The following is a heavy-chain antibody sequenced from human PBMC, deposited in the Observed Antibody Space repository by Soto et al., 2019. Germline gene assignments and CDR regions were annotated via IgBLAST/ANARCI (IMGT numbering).Heavy chain of an antibody. Sequence: QMQLVESGGGAVQPGRSLRLSCAASGFSFSNHGMHWVRQAPGKGLEWVADISNDGNNRWYVDSVKGRFTVSRDNAKNSLYLQMSSLRHEDTAVYYCARDLSHWGQGTLVTVSS. CDR3: ARDLSH. J-gene: IGHJ4*02. V-gene: IGHV3-30*03. CDR2: ISNDGNNR. CDR1: GFSFSNHG.